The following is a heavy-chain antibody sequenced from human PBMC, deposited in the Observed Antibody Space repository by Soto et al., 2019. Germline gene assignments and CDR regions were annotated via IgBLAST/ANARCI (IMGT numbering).Heavy chain of an antibody. Sequence: QPGGSLRLFCADSGFILRNYWMSWVRQAPGKGLEWVANIKQDGSEKYYVDSVKGRFTISRDNAKNSLYLQMNSLRAEDTAVYYCASRRASIAAAGIGYWGQGTLVTVSS. V-gene: IGHV3-7*01. J-gene: IGHJ4*02. CDR3: ASRRASIAAAGIGY. CDR2: IKQDGSEK. CDR1: GFILRNYW. D-gene: IGHD6-13*01.